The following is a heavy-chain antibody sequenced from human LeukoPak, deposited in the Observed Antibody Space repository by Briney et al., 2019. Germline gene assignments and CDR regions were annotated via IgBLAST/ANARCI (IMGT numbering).Heavy chain of an antibody. CDR2: ISGGGTTI. CDR1: GFTFSDYY. V-gene: IGHV3-11*04. Sequence: GGSLRLSCAASGFTFSDYYMSWFRQAPGKGLEWGSYISGGGTTINYADSVKGRFTISRDNARNSLYLHLTSLRAEDTAVYYCSRGKYTAAFDIWGQGTMVTVSS. J-gene: IGHJ3*02. CDR3: SRGKYTAAFDI. D-gene: IGHD5-18*01.